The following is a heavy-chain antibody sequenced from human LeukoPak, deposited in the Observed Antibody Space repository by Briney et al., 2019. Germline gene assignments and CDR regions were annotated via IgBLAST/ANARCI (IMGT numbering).Heavy chain of an antibody. Sequence: SETLSLTCTVSGGSISSGGYYWSWLRQHPGKGLEWIAYIYYSGTTYYNPSLKSRVTISVDTSKNQFSLKLSSVTAADTAVYYCARGANYYDSSGSNWFDPWGQGTLVTVSS. CDR2: IYYSGTT. CDR3: ARGANYYDSSGSNWFDP. J-gene: IGHJ5*02. CDR1: GGSISSGGYY. D-gene: IGHD3-22*01. V-gene: IGHV4-31*03.